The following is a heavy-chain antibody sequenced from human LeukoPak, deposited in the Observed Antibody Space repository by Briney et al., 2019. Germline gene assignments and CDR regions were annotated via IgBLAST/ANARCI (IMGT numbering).Heavy chain of an antibody. D-gene: IGHD2-15*01. Sequence: PGGSLRLSCADSGFTFSRYSMNWARQAPGKGLEWVSYISSNRNTIYYADSVKGRFTISRDNGKNSLYLQMNSLRAEDTAVYYCARDLQGSYYYGMDVWGQGTTVIVSS. CDR2: ISSNRNTI. CDR3: ARDLQGSYYYGMDV. CDR1: GFTFSRYS. V-gene: IGHV3-48*01. J-gene: IGHJ6*02.